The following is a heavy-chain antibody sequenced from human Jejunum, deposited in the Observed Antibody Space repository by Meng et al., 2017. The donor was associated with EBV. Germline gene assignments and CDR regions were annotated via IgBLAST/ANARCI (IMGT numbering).Heavy chain of an antibody. CDR3: AHRHDQTFDY. CDR1: GFSLSTSGVG. V-gene: IGHV2-5*02. J-gene: IGHJ4*02. CDR2: VYWDDYK. Sequence: QITLKESGPTLVKPXXXXTXTCTFSGFSLSTSGVGVGWIRQPPGKALEWLALVYWDDYKPYSPSLKSRLTITKDTSKNQVVLTMTNMDPADTATYYCAHRHDQTFDYWGQGTLVTVSS.